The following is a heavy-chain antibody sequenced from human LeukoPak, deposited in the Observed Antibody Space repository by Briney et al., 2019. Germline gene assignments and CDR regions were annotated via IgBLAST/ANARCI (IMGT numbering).Heavy chain of an antibody. V-gene: IGHV4-59*01. CDR2: IYYSGST. J-gene: IGHJ4*02. Sequence: SETLSLTCTVSGGSISGYYWSWIRQPPGKGLEWIGYIYYSGSTNYNPSLKSRVTISVDTSKNQFSLKLSSVTAADTAVYYCARGSHGGKPDYWGQGTLVTVSS. CDR1: GGSISGYY. D-gene: IGHD4-23*01. CDR3: ARGSHGGKPDY.